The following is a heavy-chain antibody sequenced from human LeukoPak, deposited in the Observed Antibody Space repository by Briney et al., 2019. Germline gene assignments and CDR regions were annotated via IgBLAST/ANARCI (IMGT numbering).Heavy chain of an antibody. CDR2: ISSSGSTI. J-gene: IGHJ4*02. V-gene: IGHV3-11*01. Sequence: GGSLRLSCAASGFTVSSNYMSWVRQAPGKGLEWVSYISSSGSTIYYADSVKGRFTISRDNAKNSLYLQMNSLRAEDTAVYYCARANDIVVVVAAGYFDYWGQGTLVTVSS. D-gene: IGHD2-15*01. CDR1: GFTVSSNY. CDR3: ARANDIVVVVAAGYFDY.